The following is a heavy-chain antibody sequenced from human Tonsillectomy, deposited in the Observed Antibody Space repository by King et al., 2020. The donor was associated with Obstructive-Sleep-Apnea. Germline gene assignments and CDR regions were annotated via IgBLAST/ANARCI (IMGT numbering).Heavy chain of an antibody. CDR2: ISYDGSNK. Sequence: VQLVESGGGVVQPGRSLRLSCAASGFTFSNYGMHWVRQAPGKGLEWVAVISYDGSNKYYADSVTGRFTISRDNSKNTLYLQLSRLRAEDTAVFYCAKEARIAVAGSYYYAMDVWDQGTTVTVSS. V-gene: IGHV3-30*18. D-gene: IGHD6-19*01. CDR3: AKEARIAVAGSYYYAMDV. CDR1: GFTFSNYG. J-gene: IGHJ6*02.